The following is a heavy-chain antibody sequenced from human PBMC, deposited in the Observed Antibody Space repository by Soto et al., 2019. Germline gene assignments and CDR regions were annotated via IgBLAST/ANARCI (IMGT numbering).Heavy chain of an antibody. Sequence: TSETRSLSCSVSVGSIISSDYFWTCILESPGKGLEWMVYIFHSGTTYYNPSLNGRLIISIENSKNQFSLRLTSATAADSAMYFCAREPYLPKARNDFWGQGTLVTVSS. V-gene: IGHV4-30-4*01. CDR2: IFHSGTT. CDR1: VGSIISSDYF. CDR3: AREPYLPKARNDF. J-gene: IGHJ4*02.